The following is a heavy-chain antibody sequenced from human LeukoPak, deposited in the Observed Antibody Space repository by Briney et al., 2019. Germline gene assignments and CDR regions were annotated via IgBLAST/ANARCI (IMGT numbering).Heavy chain of an antibody. CDR3: ARDPYYDILTGYYSGEYYFDY. CDR2: ISAYNGNT. V-gene: IGHV1-18*01. D-gene: IGHD3-9*01. Sequence: GASVKVSCRASGYTFTSYGISWVRQAPGQGLEWMGWISAYNGNTNYAQKLQGRVTMTTDTSTSTAYMELRSLRSDDTAVYYCARDPYYDILTGYYSGEYYFDYWGQGTLVTVSS. CDR1: GYTFTSYG. J-gene: IGHJ4*02.